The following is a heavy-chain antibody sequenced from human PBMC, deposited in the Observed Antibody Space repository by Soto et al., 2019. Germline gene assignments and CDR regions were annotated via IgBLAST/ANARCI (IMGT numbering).Heavy chain of an antibody. V-gene: IGHV3-30*18. Sequence: QVQLVESGGGVVQPGRSLRLSCAASGFTFSSYGMHWVRQGPGKGLEWVAVMSYDGSNKYYADSVKGRFTISRDNSKNTLYLQMNSLRAEDTAVYYCAKDGRGPYSSSWYDWFDPWGQGTLVTVSS. CDR3: AKDGRGPYSSSWYDWFDP. CDR2: MSYDGSNK. CDR1: GFTFSSYG. D-gene: IGHD6-13*01. J-gene: IGHJ5*02.